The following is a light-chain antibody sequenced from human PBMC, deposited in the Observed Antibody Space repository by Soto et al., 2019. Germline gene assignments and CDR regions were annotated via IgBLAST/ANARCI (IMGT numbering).Light chain of an antibody. Sequence: QSVLTQPASVSGSPGQSITISCTGTSSDVGGYNYVSWYQQHPGKAPKLMIYDVSNRPSGVSNRFSGSKSGNTASLTISGLQAEDEADYHCSSFTSNSHVVFGGGTQLTVL. CDR2: DVS. J-gene: IGLJ2*01. V-gene: IGLV2-14*01. CDR1: SSDVGGYNY. CDR3: SSFTSNSHVV.